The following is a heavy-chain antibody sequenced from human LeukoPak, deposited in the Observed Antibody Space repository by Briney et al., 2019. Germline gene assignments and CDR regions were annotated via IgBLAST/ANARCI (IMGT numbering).Heavy chain of an antibody. V-gene: IGHV1-46*01. CDR2: INPSGGST. Sequence: GASVKVSCKASGYTFTSYYMHWVRQAPGQGLEWMGIINPSGGSTSYAQKFQGRVTMTRDASTSTVYMELSSVRSEDTAVYYCAKSSGWSDWYFDLWGRGTLVTVSS. J-gene: IGHJ2*01. CDR1: GYTFTSYY. D-gene: IGHD6-19*01. CDR3: AKSSGWSDWYFDL.